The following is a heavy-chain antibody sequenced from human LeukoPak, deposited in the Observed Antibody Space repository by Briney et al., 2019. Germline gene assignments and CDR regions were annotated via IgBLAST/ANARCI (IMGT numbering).Heavy chain of an antibody. CDR3: AKDFVGTGNFRGGDY. V-gene: IGHV3-23*01. Sequence: GGSLRLSCAASGFTFSDYYMSWIRQAPGKGLEWVSGISRIGGSTHYADSVKGRFTISRDNSKNILYLQMNSLRAEDTALYYCAKDFVGTGNFRGGDYWGQGTLVTVSS. D-gene: IGHD1-1*01. J-gene: IGHJ4*02. CDR1: GFTFSDYY. CDR2: ISRIGGST.